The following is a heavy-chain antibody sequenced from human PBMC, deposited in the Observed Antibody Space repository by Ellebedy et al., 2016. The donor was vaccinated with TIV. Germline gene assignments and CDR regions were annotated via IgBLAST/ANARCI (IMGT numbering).Heavy chain of an antibody. D-gene: IGHD5-24*01. J-gene: IGHJ4*02. CDR1: GYTFTSYY. V-gene: IGHV1-46*01. Sequence: ASVKVSCKASGYTFTSYYMHWVRQAPGQGLEWMGIINPSGGSTSYAQKFQSRVTMTRDTSTSTVYMELSSLRSEDTAVYYCARGVGVKRWLQNFDYWGQGTLDTVSS. CDR2: INPSGGST. CDR3: ARGVGVKRWLQNFDY.